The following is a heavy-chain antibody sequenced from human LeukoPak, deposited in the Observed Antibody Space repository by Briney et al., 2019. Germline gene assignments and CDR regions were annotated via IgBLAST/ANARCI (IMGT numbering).Heavy chain of an antibody. D-gene: IGHD2/OR15-2a*01. CDR2: IYHSGST. J-gene: IGHJ4*02. V-gene: IGHV4-38-2*02. CDR3: ASFLAGYFDY. CDR1: GYSISSGYY. Sequence: PSETLSLTCTVSGYSISSGYYWGWIRQPPGKGLEWIGSIYHSGSTYYNPSPKSRVTISVDTSKNQFSLKLSSVTAADTAVYYCASFLAGYFDYWGQGTLVTISS.